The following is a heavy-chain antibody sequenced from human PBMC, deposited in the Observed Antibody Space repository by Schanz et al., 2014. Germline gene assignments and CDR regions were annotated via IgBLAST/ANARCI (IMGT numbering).Heavy chain of an antibody. Sequence: QAELVESGGGVVQPGRSLRLSCAASGFTFSRHAMHWVRQAAGKGLEWVAAITYDGSNKYYAESVKGRFIISRDSSKNTLFLQMNSLRAEDTAVYFCARDGGRDGYNLAFDVWGQGTLVTVSS. CDR1: GFTFSRHA. D-gene: IGHD5-12*01. J-gene: IGHJ3*01. CDR2: ITYDGSNK. CDR3: ARDGGRDGYNLAFDV. V-gene: IGHV3-30*14.